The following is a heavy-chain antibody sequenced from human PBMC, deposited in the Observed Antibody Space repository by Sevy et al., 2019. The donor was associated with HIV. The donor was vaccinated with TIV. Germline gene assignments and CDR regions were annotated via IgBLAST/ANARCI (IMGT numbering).Heavy chain of an antibody. D-gene: IGHD3-10*01. CDR3: ARRTYYWEGGPNPNDAFDI. Sequence: SETLSLTCTVSGGSISSSSYYWGWIRQPPGKGLEWIGSIYYSGSTYYNPSLKSRVTISVDTSKNQLSLKLSSVTAADTAVYYCARRTYYWEGGPNPNDAFDIWGQGTMVTVSS. V-gene: IGHV4-39*01. CDR1: GGSISSSSYY. J-gene: IGHJ3*02. CDR2: IYYSGST.